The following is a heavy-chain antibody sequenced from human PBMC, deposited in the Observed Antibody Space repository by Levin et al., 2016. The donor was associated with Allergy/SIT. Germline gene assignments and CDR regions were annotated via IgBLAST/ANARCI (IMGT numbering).Heavy chain of an antibody. CDR2: IYYSGST. J-gene: IGHJ4*02. Sequence: WIRQPPGKGLEWIGSIYYSGSTYYNPSLKSRVTISVDTSKNQFSLKLSSVTAADTAVYYCARRSSSSTSFDYWGQGTLVTVSS. V-gene: IGHV4-39*01. D-gene: IGHD2-2*01. CDR3: ARRSSSSTSFDY.